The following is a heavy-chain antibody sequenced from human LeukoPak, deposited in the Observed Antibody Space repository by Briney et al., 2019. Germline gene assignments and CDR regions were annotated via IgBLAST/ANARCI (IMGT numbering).Heavy chain of an antibody. Sequence: SVKVSCKASGGTFSSYTISWVRQAPGQGLEWMGRIIPILGIANYAQKFQGRVTITADKSTSTAYMELSSLRSEDTAVYYCARRRLQTYYGMDVWGQGTTVTVSS. J-gene: IGHJ6*02. V-gene: IGHV1-69*02. D-gene: IGHD5-24*01. CDR3: ARRRLQTYYGMDV. CDR1: GGTFSSYT. CDR2: IIPILGIA.